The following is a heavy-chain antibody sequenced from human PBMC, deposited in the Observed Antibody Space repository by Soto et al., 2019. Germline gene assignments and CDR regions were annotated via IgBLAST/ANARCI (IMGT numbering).Heavy chain of an antibody. CDR1: GYTFTIYG. D-gene: IGHD3-22*01. J-gene: IGHJ4*02. V-gene: IGHV1-18*04. CDR2: ISGYNGNT. Sequence: QVQLVQSGAEVKKPGASVKVSCKASGYTFTIYGISWVRQAPGQGLEWMGWISGYNGNTDYAQNLQARVTLTTDASTSSVYMELRSLRSGDTAVYYCARVDYYDSSGYYGYWGQGTLITVSS. CDR3: ARVDYYDSSGYYGY.